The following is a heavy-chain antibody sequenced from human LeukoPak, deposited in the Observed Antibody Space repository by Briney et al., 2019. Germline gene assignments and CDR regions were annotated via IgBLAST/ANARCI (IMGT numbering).Heavy chain of an antibody. J-gene: IGHJ3*02. Sequence: PGGSLRLSCAASGFTFSRNWVSWLRQAPGKGLEWVANIKEDGSVKHYVDSVMGRFTISRDNAKNSLYLQMNNLRAEDTALYYCARIGVYGDSFDIWGQGTMVTVSS. CDR2: IKEDGSVK. D-gene: IGHD2-8*01. CDR3: ARIGVYGDSFDI. V-gene: IGHV3-7*05. CDR1: GFTFSRNW.